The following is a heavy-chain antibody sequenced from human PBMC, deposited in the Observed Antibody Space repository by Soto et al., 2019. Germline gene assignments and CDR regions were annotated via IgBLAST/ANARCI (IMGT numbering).Heavy chain of an antibody. D-gene: IGHD1-1*01. CDR3: AKVSKTGTEDY. J-gene: IGHJ4*02. CDR1: GFSFNNYA. V-gene: IGHV3-23*01. Sequence: GGSLRLSCAASGFSFNNYAMDWVRQAPGKGLEWVSAISNSFYDGNTHYADSVKGRFTISRDNDKNTVFLEMNSLRAEDTAVYYGAKVSKTGTEDYSGQGTLLTVAS. CDR2: ISNSFYDGNT.